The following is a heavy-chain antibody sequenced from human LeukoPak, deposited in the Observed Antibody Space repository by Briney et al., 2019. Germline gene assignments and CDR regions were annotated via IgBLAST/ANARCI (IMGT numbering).Heavy chain of an antibody. CDR2: IKQDGSEK. D-gene: IGHD6-19*01. Sequence: GGSLRLSCAASGFTFSSYWMSWVRQAPGKGLEWVANIKQDGSEKYYVDSVKGRFTISRDNAKNSLYLQMNSLRAEDTALYHCARGADPSRTYPGPDYYYYCMDVWGKGTTVTVSS. V-gene: IGHV3-7*03. CDR3: ARGADPSRTYPGPDYYYYCMDV. CDR1: GFTFSSYW. J-gene: IGHJ6*03.